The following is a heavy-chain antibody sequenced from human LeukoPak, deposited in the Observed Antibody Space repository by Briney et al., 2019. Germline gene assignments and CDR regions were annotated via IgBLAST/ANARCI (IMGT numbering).Heavy chain of an antibody. CDR3: ARGSLITMIVVVNDAFDI. D-gene: IGHD3-22*01. Sequence: MASETLSLTCAVYGGSFSGYYWSWIRQPPGKGLEWIGEISHSGSTNYNPSLKSRVTISVDTSKNQFSLKLSSVTAADTAVYYCARGSLITMIVVVNDAFDIWGQGTMVTVSS. V-gene: IGHV4-34*01. CDR1: GGSFSGYY. CDR2: ISHSGST. J-gene: IGHJ3*02.